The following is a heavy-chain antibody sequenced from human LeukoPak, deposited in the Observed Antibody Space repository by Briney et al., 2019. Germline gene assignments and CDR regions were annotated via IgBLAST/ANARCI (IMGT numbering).Heavy chain of an antibody. CDR2: IYYSGST. D-gene: IGHD5-18*01. J-gene: IGHJ4*02. CDR1: GGSISSSSYY. Sequence: SETLSLTCTVSGGSISSSSYYWGWIRQPPGKGLEWIGSIYYSGSTYYNPSLKSRVTISVDTSKNQFSLKLSSVTAADTAVYCCASGYSYGFDYWGQGTLVTVSS. CDR3: ASGYSYGFDY. V-gene: IGHV4-39*07.